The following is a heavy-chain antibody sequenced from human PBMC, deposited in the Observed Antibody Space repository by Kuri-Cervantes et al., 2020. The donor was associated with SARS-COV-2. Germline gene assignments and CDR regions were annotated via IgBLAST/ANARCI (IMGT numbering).Heavy chain of an antibody. D-gene: IGHD3/OR15-3a*01. J-gene: IGHJ2*01. Sequence: GESLKISCAASGFTFSSYVMHWVRQATGKGLEWVSAIGTAGDTYYPGSVKGRFTISRENAKNSLYLQMNSLRAEDTAVYYCARDLGGSSSPSYADWLWYFDLWGRGTLVTVSS. CDR3: ARDLGGSSSPSYADWLWYFDL. CDR2: IGTAGDT. CDR1: GFTFSSYV. V-gene: IGHV3-13*04.